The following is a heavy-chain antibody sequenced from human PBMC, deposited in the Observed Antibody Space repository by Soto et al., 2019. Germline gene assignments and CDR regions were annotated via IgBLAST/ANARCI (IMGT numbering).Heavy chain of an antibody. D-gene: IGHD2-15*01. CDR2: IYPGDSDT. J-gene: IGHJ6*02. CDR3: ARRSVLYYYYGMDV. V-gene: IGHV5-51*01. CDR1: GYSFTRCW. Sequence: GSLNISCKVSGYSFTRCWVGCVLHMPGKGLEGMGIIYPGDSDTRYSPSFQVQVTISADKSISTAYLQWSSLKASDTAMYYCARRSVLYYYYGMDVWGQGTTVTVSS.